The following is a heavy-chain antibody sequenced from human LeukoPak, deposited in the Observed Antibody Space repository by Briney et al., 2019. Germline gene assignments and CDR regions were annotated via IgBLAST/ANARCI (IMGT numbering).Heavy chain of an antibody. D-gene: IGHD2-15*01. CDR2: ISAYNGNT. CDR1: GYTFTSYG. V-gene: IGHV1-18*01. J-gene: IGHJ3*02. Sequence: ASVKVSCKASGYTFTSYGISWVRQAPGQGLEWMGWISAYNGNTNYAQKLQGRVTMTTDTSTSTAYMELRSLRSDDTAVYYCARDRAGWYEGAFDICGQGTMVTVSS. CDR3: ARDRAGWYEGAFDI.